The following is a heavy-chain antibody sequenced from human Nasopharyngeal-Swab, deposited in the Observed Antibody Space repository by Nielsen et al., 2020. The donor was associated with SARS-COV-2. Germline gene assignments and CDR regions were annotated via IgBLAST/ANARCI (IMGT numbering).Heavy chain of an antibody. J-gene: IGHJ4*02. CDR3: ATAGNYRFDN. CDR2: INPDGSTT. Sequence: GESLKISCAPSEFTLSSYWMHWVRQAPGKGLVWVSRINPDGSTTNYADSMKGRFTTSRDNARNTLYLHMYSLRDDDTDVYYCATAGNYRFDNWGQGTLVTVSS. CDR1: EFTLSSYW. D-gene: IGHD1-1*01. V-gene: IGHV3-74*01.